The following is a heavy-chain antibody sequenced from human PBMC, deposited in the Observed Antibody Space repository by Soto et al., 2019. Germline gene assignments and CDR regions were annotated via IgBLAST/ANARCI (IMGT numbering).Heavy chain of an antibody. Sequence: SETLSLTCTVSGGSISPYYWTWIRQSPGKGLEWIGYIYYSGSTNYNPSLKSRVTISLYTSKNQFSLKLSSVTAADTAVYYCARGRESYKWNDVGYWGQGTLVTVSS. CDR2: IYYSGST. D-gene: IGHD1-1*01. CDR1: GGSISPYY. CDR3: ARGRESYKWNDVGY. V-gene: IGHV4-59*01. J-gene: IGHJ4*02.